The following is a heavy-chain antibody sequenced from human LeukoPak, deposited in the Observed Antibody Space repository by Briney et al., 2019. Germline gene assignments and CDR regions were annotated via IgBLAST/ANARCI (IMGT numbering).Heavy chain of an antibody. CDR3: ARDWMYYYGSGSYSGLDY. D-gene: IGHD3-10*01. CDR2: MNPNSGNT. J-gene: IGHJ4*02. Sequence: GASVKVSCKASGYTFTSYDINWVRQATGQGLEWMGWMNPNSGNTGYAQKFQGRVTMTRNTSISTAYMELSSLRSEDTAVYYCARDWMYYYGSGSYSGLDYWGQGTLVTVSS. V-gene: IGHV1-8*01. CDR1: GYTFTSYD.